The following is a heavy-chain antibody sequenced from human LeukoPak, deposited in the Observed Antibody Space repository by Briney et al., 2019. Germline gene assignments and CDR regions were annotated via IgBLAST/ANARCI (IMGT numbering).Heavy chain of an antibody. V-gene: IGHV3-9*01. CDR3: AKDRYEYSMATIVDY. D-gene: IGHD5-24*01. J-gene: IGHJ4*02. CDR1: GFTLDDYA. CDR2: ISWNSGSI. Sequence: GGSLRLSCAASGFTLDDYAMHWVRQAPGKGLEWVSGISWNSGSIGYADSVKGRFTISRDNAKNSLYLQMNSLRAEDTALYYCAKDRYEYSMATIVDYWGQGTLVTVSS.